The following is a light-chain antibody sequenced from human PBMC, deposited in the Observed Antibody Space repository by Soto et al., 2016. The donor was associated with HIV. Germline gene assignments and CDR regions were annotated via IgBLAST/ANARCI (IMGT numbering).Light chain of an antibody. Sequence: SYELTQSPSVSVAPGKTAKITCGGKNIGTKSVHWYQRKPGQAPVMVVYDNNDRPSGIPERISGSNPGNTATLIISRVEAGDEADYFCQVWDSSSDQSYVFGAGTKVTVL. CDR2: DNN. V-gene: IGLV3-21*03. CDR1: NIGTKS. J-gene: IGLJ1*01. CDR3: QVWDSSSDQSYV.